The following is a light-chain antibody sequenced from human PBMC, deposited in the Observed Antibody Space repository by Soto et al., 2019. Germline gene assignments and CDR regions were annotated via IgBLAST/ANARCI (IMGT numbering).Light chain of an antibody. CDR3: QQYDNWLGT. CDR1: QSVSSY. V-gene: IGKV3D-15*01. CDR2: DAS. Sequence: EIVMTQSPATLSVSPGERATLSCRASQSVSSYLAWYQQTPGQAPRLLIFDASTRATGIPARFSGSGSGTEFTLTISSLQSEDFAVYYCQQYDNWLGTFGQGTKVEVK. J-gene: IGKJ1*01.